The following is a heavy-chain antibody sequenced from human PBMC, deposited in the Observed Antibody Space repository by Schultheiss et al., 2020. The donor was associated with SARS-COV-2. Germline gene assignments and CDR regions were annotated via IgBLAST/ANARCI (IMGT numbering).Heavy chain of an antibody. Sequence: SQTLSLTCAVSGGSFSGYYWTWIRQTPGKGLEWIGEINQSGGTNYNPSLKSRVKISVDTSKTQFSLKLSSVTAADTAMYYCARDTRAYCSGGSCNWFDPWGEGGLVTVAS. CDR2: INQSGGT. V-gene: IGHV4-34*01. CDR3: ARDTRAYCSGGSCNWFDP. CDR1: GGSFSGYY. J-gene: IGHJ5*02. D-gene: IGHD2-15*01.